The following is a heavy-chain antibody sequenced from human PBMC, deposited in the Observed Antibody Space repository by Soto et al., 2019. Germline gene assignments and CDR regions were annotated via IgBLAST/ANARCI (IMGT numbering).Heavy chain of an antibody. V-gene: IGHV1-18*04. J-gene: IGHJ4*02. D-gene: IGHD6-19*01. Sequence: GASVKVSCKACGYTFTSYGITWVRQAPGQGLEWMGWISAYNGNTNYAQKLQGRVTMTTDTSTSTAYMELRSLRSDDTAVYYCASDIAVAGILDYWGQGTLVTVSS. CDR2: ISAYNGNT. CDR3: ASDIAVAGILDY. CDR1: GYTFTSYG.